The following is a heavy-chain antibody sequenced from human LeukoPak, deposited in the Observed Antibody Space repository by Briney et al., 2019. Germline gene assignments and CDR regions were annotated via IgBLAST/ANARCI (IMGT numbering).Heavy chain of an antibody. V-gene: IGHV1-3*04. CDR1: GYTFTNYG. CDR3: ARVPLHDASGRYYPH. CDR2: INTGNGNT. J-gene: IGHJ1*01. D-gene: IGHD3-22*01. Sequence: GASMKVSCKTSGYTFTNYGMHWVRQAPRQSLEWMGWINTGNGNTKSSQKFQDRVALTRDTSASTAYMELNSLSSEDTAVYYCARVPLHDASGRYYPHWGQGTLVTVSS.